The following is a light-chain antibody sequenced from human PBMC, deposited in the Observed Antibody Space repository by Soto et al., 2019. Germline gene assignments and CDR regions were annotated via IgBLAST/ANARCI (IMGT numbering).Light chain of an antibody. Sequence: IVMTQSPATLSVSPGERATLSCRASQSVSSNLAWYQQKPGQAPRLLIYDASTRATGIPARFSGSGSGTEFTLTISSLQSEDFAVYYCQQYNNWPRTFGQGTKV. CDR1: QSVSSN. CDR2: DAS. CDR3: QQYNNWPRT. J-gene: IGKJ1*01. V-gene: IGKV3-15*01.